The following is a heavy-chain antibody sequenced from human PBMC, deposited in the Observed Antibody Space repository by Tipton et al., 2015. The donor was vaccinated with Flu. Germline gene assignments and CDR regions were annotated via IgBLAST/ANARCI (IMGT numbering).Heavy chain of an antibody. CDR2: IYYSGGA. CDR3: ATTTNYYYGMDV. CDR1: GGSIGTSAYY. Sequence: TLSLTYTVSGGSIGTSAYYWGWVRQPPGKGLEWIANIYYSGGAKYNPSLRSRVTISADTSNEFSLTLSSVTAADTAVYYCATTTNYYYGMDVWGQGITVTVSS. V-gene: IGHV4-39*01. J-gene: IGHJ6*02. D-gene: IGHD1-14*01.